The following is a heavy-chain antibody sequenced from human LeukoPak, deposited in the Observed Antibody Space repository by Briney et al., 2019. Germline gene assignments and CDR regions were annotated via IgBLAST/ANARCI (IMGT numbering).Heavy chain of an antibody. CDR1: GGSFSGYY. Sequence: PSETLSLTCAVYGGSFSGYYWSWIRQPPGKGLEWIGEINHSGSTNYNPSLKSRVTISVDTSKNQFSLKLSSVTAADTAVYYCARHTTRTPLKWLFPSLFDPWGQGTLVTVSS. CDR3: ARHTTRTPLKWLFPSLFDP. V-gene: IGHV4-34*01. CDR2: INHSGST. J-gene: IGHJ5*02. D-gene: IGHD3-22*01.